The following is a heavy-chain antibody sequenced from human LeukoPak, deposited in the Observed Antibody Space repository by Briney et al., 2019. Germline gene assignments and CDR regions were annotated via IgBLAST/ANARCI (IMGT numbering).Heavy chain of an antibody. CDR1: GFTFDDYA. CDR3: AKRYYDSSGYYLN. D-gene: IGHD3-22*01. V-gene: IGHV3-9*01. J-gene: IGHJ4*02. CDR2: ISWNSGSI. Sequence: GGSLRLSCAASGFTFDDYAMHWVRQAPGKGLEWVSGISWNSGSIGYADSVKGRFTISRDSAKNSLYLQMNSLRAEDTAVYYCAKRYYDSSGYYLNWGQGTLVTVSS.